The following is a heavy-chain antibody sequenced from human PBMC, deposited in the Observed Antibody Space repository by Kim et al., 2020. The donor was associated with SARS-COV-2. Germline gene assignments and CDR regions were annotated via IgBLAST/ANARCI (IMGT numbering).Heavy chain of an antibody. V-gene: IGHV1-3*01. Sequence: ASVKVSCKASGYTFINYAMHWVRQAPGQRPEWMGWINPANGDTRYSQNFQGRVTTTRDTSATTVYMELTALRSEDTAVYYCARGQFGSMSNNWSDSWGQGTLVTVSS. CDR2: INPANGDT. D-gene: IGHD3-10*01. J-gene: IGHJ5*01. CDR1: GYTFINYA. CDR3: ARGQFGSMSNNWSDS.